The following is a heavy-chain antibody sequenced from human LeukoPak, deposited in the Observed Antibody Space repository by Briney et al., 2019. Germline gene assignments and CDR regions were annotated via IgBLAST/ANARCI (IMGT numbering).Heavy chain of an antibody. CDR3: ARGADSSDYYSLFDY. CDR1: GFTFSSYS. V-gene: IGHV3-48*02. J-gene: IGHJ4*02. Sequence: LTGGSLRLSCAASGFTFSSYSVNWVRQAPGKGLEWVSSISSRSGTTYYADSVKGRFTISRDNAKNSLYLQMNSLRDEDTAVYYCARGADSSDYYSLFDYWGQGTLVTVSS. D-gene: IGHD3-22*01. CDR2: ISSRSGTT.